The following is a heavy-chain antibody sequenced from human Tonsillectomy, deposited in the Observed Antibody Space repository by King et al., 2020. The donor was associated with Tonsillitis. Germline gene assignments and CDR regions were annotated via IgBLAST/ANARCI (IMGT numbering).Heavy chain of an antibody. CDR3: ARDGYKWYFDY. V-gene: IGHV4-59*12. D-gene: IGHD5-24*01. CDR2: IYYSGST. CDR1: GGSISSYY. J-gene: IGHJ4*02. Sequence: VQLQESGPGLVKPSETLSLTCTVSGGSISSYYWSWIRQPPGKGLEWIGYIYYSGSTNSNPSLKSRVTISVDTSKNQFSLKLSSVTAADTAVYYCARDGYKWYFDYWGQGTLVTVSS.